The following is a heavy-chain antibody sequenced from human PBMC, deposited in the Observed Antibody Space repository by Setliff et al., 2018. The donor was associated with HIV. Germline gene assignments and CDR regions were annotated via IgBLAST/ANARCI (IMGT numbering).Heavy chain of an antibody. CDR3: AHNHLAVAGSHYFDY. CDR2: IYWDADK. Sequence: SGPTLVNPTQTLTLTCTFSGLSLSTNGVGVGWIRQPPGKALEWLALIYWDADKRYSPSLKNRLTITKDTSKNQVLLTMTNMDPLDTATYYCAHNHLAVAGSHYFDYWGQGTLVTVSS. V-gene: IGHV2-5*02. CDR1: GLSLSTNGVG. J-gene: IGHJ4*02. D-gene: IGHD6-19*01.